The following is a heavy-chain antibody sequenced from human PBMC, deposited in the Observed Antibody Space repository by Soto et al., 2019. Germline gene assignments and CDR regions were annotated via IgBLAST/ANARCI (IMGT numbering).Heavy chain of an antibody. Sequence: SETLSLTCTVSGGSISSYYWSWIRQPPGKGLEWIGYIYYSGSTNYNPSLKSRVTISVDTSKNQFSLKLSSVTAADTAVYYCARSPTSAYYYPGAFDIWGQGTMVTVSS. CDR1: GGSISSYY. CDR2: IYYSGST. CDR3: ARSPTSAYYYPGAFDI. V-gene: IGHV4-59*01. J-gene: IGHJ3*02. D-gene: IGHD3-22*01.